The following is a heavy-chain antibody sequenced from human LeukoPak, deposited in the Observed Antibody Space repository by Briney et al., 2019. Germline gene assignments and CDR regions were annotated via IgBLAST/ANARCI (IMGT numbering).Heavy chain of an antibody. CDR2: ISYDGSNE. V-gene: IGHV3-30*18. D-gene: IGHD5-18*01. CDR3: AKAGGIQLWPRLDY. Sequence: GRSLRLSCAASGFTFSSYAMHWVRQAPGKGLEWVAVISYDGSNEYYADSVKGRFTISRDNSKNTLYLQMNSLRTEDTAVYYCAKAGGIQLWPRLDYGGQGTLVTVSS. CDR1: GFTFSSYA. J-gene: IGHJ4*02.